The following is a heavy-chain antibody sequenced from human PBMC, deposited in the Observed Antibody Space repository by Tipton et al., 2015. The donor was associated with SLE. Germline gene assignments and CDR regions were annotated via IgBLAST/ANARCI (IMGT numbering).Heavy chain of an antibody. CDR3: ARQTGTTVTEYSSSFRFDP. J-gene: IGHJ5*02. CDR1: TDSIRNRIYY. Sequence: TLSLTCSVSTDSIRNRIYYWGWIRQPPGKGLEWIGSGHLTGHTLYNPSLKSRVIITLDTSKRQFSLKMTSLTAADTAVYYCARQTGTTVTEYSSSFRFDPWGQGTLVTVSS. V-gene: IGHV4-39*07. CDR2: GHLTGHT. D-gene: IGHD6-6*01.